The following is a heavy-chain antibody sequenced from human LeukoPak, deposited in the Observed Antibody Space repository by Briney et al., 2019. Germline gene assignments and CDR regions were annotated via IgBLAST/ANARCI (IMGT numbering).Heavy chain of an antibody. CDR2: IDSAGDT. D-gene: IGHD3-10*01. CDR1: GFTFSSYD. V-gene: IGHV3-13*01. CDR3: ARGTPWFGSTRSDLDY. Sequence: GGSLRLSCAASGFTFSSYDMHWVRQGTGIGLEWVSSIDSAGDTHYLGSVKGRFSISRENAENSLYLQMNSLRAGDTAIYYCARGTPWFGSTRSDLDYWGQGIVVTVSS. J-gene: IGHJ4*02.